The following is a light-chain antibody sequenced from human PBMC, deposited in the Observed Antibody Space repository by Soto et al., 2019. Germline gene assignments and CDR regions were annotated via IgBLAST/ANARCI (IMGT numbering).Light chain of an antibody. V-gene: IGLV3-21*02. CDR2: ADS. J-gene: IGLJ1*01. CDR1: DIGRKI. CDR3: QVWDYYSGHHV. Sequence: SYELAQPPSVSVAPGQTAKITCGGNDIGRKIVHWYQQRPGQAPVLVLYADSDRPSGIPERFSGSNSGNTATLTISRVEAGDEADYYCQVWDYYSGHHVFGTGTKLTVL.